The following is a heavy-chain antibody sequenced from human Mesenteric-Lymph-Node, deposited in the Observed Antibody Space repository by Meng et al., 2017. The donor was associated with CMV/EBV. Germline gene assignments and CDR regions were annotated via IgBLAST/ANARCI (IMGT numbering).Heavy chain of an antibody. Sequence: SETLSLTCTVSGYSISSGYYWGWIRQPPGKGLEWIGSIYHSGSTYYNPSLKSRVTISVDTSKNQFSLKLSSVTAADTAVYYCARDSRAFDIWGQGTMVTVSS. CDR3: ARDSRAFDI. V-gene: IGHV4-38-2*02. J-gene: IGHJ3*02. CDR2: IYHSGST. CDR1: GYSISSGYY.